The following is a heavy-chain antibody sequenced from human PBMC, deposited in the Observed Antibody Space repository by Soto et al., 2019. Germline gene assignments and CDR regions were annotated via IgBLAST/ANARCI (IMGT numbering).Heavy chain of an antibody. CDR2: ISGSGGST. CDR3: AKGRMGYCSSTSCYHRMYYYYYGMDV. D-gene: IGHD2-2*01. CDR1: GFTFSSYA. V-gene: IGHV3-23*01. J-gene: IGHJ6*02. Sequence: GGSLRLSCAASGFTFSSYAMSWVRQAPGKGLEWVSAISGSGGSTYYADSVKGRFTISRDNSKNTLYLQMNSLRAEDTAVYYCAKGRMGYCSSTSCYHRMYYYYYGMDVWGQGTTVTVSS.